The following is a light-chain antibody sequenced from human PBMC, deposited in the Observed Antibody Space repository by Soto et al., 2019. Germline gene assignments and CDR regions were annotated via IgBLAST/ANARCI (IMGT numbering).Light chain of an antibody. CDR2: AAS. Sequence: DIQMTQSPSSLSASVGDRVTITCRASQSIGTHLNWYQQKPGQAPNLLISAASTLRSWVPSRFSGSGSGTDFALTIDSLQTEDFATYFCQQSYSVPITFGQGTRLDFK. CDR3: QQSYSVPIT. CDR1: QSIGTH. V-gene: IGKV1-39*01. J-gene: IGKJ5*01.